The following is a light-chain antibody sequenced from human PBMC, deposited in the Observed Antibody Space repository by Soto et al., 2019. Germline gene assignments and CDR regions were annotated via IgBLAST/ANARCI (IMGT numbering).Light chain of an antibody. CDR1: NNEIGHYDY. Sequence: SRSGATVQAIRIPSTASNNEIGHYDYVSWYQQHTGKAPNLMIYHVTYRPSGVSNRYSGSKSGNSDSLTISGIQADDEADYFCCYSATVSTYVFGTGTKVPV. CDR2: HVT. J-gene: IGLJ1*01. CDR3: CYSATVSTYV. V-gene: IGLV2-14*03.